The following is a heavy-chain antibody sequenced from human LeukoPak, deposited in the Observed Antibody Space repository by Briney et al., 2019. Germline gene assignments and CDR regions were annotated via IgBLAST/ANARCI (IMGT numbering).Heavy chain of an antibody. CDR1: GFSFSMYS. J-gene: IGHJ2*01. Sequence: GSLRLSCAASGFSFSMYSMHWFRQAPGKGLEYVSAIDPNGGSTYYANSVKGRFTVSRDNSRNTLYLQMGSLTAEDMAVYYCARVEGYGYYGLWGRGTLLTVSS. D-gene: IGHD2-15*01. V-gene: IGHV3-64*01. CDR3: ARVEGYGYYGL. CDR2: IDPNGGST.